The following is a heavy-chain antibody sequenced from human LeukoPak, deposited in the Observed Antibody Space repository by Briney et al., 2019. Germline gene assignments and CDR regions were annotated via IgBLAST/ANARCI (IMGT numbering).Heavy chain of an antibody. V-gene: IGHV4-59*08. CDR1: GGSISSYY. J-gene: IGHJ4*02. CDR3: ARGERGRRDGYKRLYRFFDY. CDR2: IYYSGST. Sequence: PSETLSLTCTVSGGSISSYYWSWIRQPPGKGLEWIGYIYYSGSTNYNPSLKSRVTISVDTSKNQFSLKLSSVTAADTAVYYCARGERGRRDGYKRLYRFFDYWGQGTLVTVSS. D-gene: IGHD5-12*01.